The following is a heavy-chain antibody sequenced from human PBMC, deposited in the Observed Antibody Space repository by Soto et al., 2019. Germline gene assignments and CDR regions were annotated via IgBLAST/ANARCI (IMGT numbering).Heavy chain of an antibody. J-gene: IGHJ6*02. CDR2: IYYSGST. V-gene: IGHV4-31*03. Sequence: QVQLQESGPGLVNPSQTLSLTCTVSGGSMSSGGYYWSWIRQHPGKGLEWIGYIYYSGSTYYNPSLQSRVTISIDTSKNQFSLKLNSVTAADTAMYYCARECSGGSCYYYAVDVWGQGTTVTVSS. CDR3: ARECSGGSCYYYAVDV. CDR1: GGSMSSGGYY. D-gene: IGHD2-15*01.